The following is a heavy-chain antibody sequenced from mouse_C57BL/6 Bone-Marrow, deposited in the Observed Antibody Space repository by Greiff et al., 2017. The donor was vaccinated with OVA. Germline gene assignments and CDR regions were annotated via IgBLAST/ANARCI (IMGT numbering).Heavy chain of an antibody. J-gene: IGHJ2*01. CDR1: GYTFTSYW. CDR3: ARSTTVVATDYFDY. CDR2: IYPGSGST. Sequence: QVQLQQPGAELVKPWASVKMSCKASGYTFTSYWITWVKQRPGQGLEWIGDIYPGSGSTNYNEKFKSKATLTVDTSSSTAYMQLSSLTSEDSAVYYCARSTTVVATDYFDYWGQGTTLTVSS. D-gene: IGHD1-1*01. V-gene: IGHV1-55*01.